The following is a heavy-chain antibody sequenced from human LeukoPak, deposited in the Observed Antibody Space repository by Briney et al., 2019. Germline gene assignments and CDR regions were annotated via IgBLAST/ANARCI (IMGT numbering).Heavy chain of an antibody. Sequence: SVKVSCKASGGTFSSYAISWVRQAPGQGLEWMGGIIPIFGTANYAQKFQGRVTITADESTSTAYMELSSLRSEDTAVYYCASSLVGEYQPGGYFDYWGQGTLVTVSS. CDR3: ASSLVGEYQPGGYFDY. D-gene: IGHD2-2*01. J-gene: IGHJ4*02. CDR2: IIPIFGTA. CDR1: GGTFSSYA. V-gene: IGHV1-69*13.